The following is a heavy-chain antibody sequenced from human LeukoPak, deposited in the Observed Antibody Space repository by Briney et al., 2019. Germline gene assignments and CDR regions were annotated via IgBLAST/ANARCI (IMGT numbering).Heavy chain of an antibody. D-gene: IGHD3-22*01. Sequence: ASVKVSCKASGGTFSSYAISWVRQAPGQGLEWMGIINPSGGSTSYAQKFQGRVTMTRDTSTSTVYMELSSLRSEDTAVYYCARGDYSYYYDSSGYPDYWGQGTLVTVSS. CDR3: ARGDYSYYYDSSGYPDY. CDR2: INPSGGST. J-gene: IGHJ4*02. V-gene: IGHV1-46*01. CDR1: GGTFSSYA.